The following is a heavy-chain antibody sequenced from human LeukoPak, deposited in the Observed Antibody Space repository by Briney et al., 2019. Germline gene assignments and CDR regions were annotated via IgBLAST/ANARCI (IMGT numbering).Heavy chain of an antibody. J-gene: IGHJ5*02. D-gene: IGHD6-25*01. V-gene: IGHV4-34*01. CDR2: VNHSGST. CDR3: ARWAATGALEYNWLDP. Sequence: SETLSLTSAVYGGSSSGYYCSWVRPPPGEGLEWIGEVNHSGSTNYHPSLKSRVTISVDTSKNQFSLKLSSVTAADTAVYYCARWAATGALEYNWLDPWGQGTLVTVSS. CDR1: GGSSSGYY.